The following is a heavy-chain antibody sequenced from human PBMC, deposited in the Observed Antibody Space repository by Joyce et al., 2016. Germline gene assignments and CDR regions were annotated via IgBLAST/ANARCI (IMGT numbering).Heavy chain of an antibody. CDR3: AGSTFYYESSGYYY. CDR2: IYYSAST. CDR1: GGSINSTHYY. V-gene: IGHV4-39*07. D-gene: IGHD3-22*01. Sequence: QLQLQESGPGLVKPSETLSLTCTVSGGSINSTHYYWGWIRQPPGKGLEWIGTIYYSASTYYKPTLKSRVTISVDTSKNQFSLKLSSVTAADTAVYYCAGSTFYYESSGYYYWGQGTLVTVSS. J-gene: IGHJ4*02.